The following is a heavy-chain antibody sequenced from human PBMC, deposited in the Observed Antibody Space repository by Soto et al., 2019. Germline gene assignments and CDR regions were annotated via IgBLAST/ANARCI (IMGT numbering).Heavy chain of an antibody. CDR3: ARDGTPYNWFDP. Sequence: QAQLVQSGAEVKNPGASVKVSCKASGYSFSTYGVSWIRQAPGQGLELMGWNSADNGNTNYAERLQGRLTMTPDTSTNTAFMELRSLRSDDMAIYFCARDGTPYNWFDPWGQGTLVTVSS. J-gene: IGHJ5*02. CDR1: GYSFSTYG. D-gene: IGHD1-26*01. V-gene: IGHV1-18*03. CDR2: NSADNGNT.